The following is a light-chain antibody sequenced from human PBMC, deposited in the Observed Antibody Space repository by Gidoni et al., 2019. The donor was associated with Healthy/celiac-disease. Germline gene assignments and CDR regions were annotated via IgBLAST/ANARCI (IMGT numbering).Light chain of an antibody. Sequence: QSVLTQPPSVSEAPGQRVTISCIGSSSNIGAGYDVHWYQQLPGTAPKLLIYGNRYRPSGVPDRFSGSKSGTSASLAITGLQAEDEADYYCQSYDSSLSGVVFGGGTKLTVL. CDR2: GNR. CDR3: QSYDSSLSGVV. V-gene: IGLV1-40*01. J-gene: IGLJ2*01. CDR1: SSNIGAGYD.